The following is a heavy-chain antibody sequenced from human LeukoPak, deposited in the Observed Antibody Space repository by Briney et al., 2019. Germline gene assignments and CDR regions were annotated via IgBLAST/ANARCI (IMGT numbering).Heavy chain of an antibody. D-gene: IGHD2-15*01. CDR3: ATRAYCSGGSCYPVSHAFDI. V-gene: IGHV4-61*02. CDR1: GGSISSGSYY. CDR2: IYTSGST. J-gene: IGHJ3*02. Sequence: SETLSLTCTVSGGSISSGSYYWSWIRQPAGKGLEWIGRIYTSGSTNYNPSLKSRVTISVDTSKNQFSLKLSSVTAADTAVYYCATRAYCSGGSCYPVSHAFDIWGQGTMVTVSS.